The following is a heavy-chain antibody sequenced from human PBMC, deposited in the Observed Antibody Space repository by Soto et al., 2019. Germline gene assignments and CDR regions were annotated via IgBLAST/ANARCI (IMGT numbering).Heavy chain of an antibody. D-gene: IGHD2-15*01. Sequence: SETLSLTCTVSGGSISSYYWSWIRQPPGKGLEWIGYIYYGGSTNYNPSLKSRVTISVDTSKNQFSLKLSSVTAADTAVYYCARERVVCSGGSCYSLGADAFDIWGQGTMVTVS. J-gene: IGHJ3*02. V-gene: IGHV4-59*01. CDR2: IYYGGST. CDR3: ARERVVCSGGSCYSLGADAFDI. CDR1: GGSISSYY.